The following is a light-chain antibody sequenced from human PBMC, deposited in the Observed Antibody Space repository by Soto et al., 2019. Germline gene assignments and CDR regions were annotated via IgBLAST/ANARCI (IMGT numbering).Light chain of an antibody. J-gene: IGKJ4*01. Sequence: DIVMTQSPDSLAVSLGERATINCKSSQSVLYSSNTKNYLAWYQQKPGPPPKLLIYWASTRESGVPDRFSGSGSGTDFALTISSLQAEDVAVYYCQQYYNSPLTFGGGTKVEIK. CDR1: QSVLYSSNTKNY. CDR2: WAS. V-gene: IGKV4-1*01. CDR3: QQYYNSPLT.